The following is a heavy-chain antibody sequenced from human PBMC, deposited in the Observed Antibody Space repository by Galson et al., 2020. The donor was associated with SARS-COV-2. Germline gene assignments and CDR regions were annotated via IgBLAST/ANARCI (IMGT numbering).Heavy chain of an antibody. CDR2: ISYSGDAT. J-gene: IGHJ1*01. Sequence: GGSLRLSCAASGFTFGSYPISWVRQAPGKGLEWVAAISYSGDATYYADAVKGRFTISRDNSENMLYLQMNSLRAEDSATYYCAKALSTYGGYDEYFQNWGQGTLVTVSS. D-gene: IGHD5-12*01. CDR3: AKALSTYGGYDEYFQN. CDR1: GFTFGSYP. V-gene: IGHV3-23*01.